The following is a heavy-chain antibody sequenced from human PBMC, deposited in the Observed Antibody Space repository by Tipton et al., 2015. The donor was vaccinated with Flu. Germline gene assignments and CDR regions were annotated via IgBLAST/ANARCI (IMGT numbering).Heavy chain of an antibody. CDR2: IYSSGIT. V-gene: IGHV4-4*07. Sequence: TLSLTCTVSGGSLSSFYWTWIRQPAGKGLEWIGRIYSSGITKYNPSLKSRVTISVDMSKNQFSLKLTSVTAADTAVYYCARGGGSPSYWGQGTLVTVSS. D-gene: IGHD2-15*01. J-gene: IGHJ4*02. CDR3: ARGGGSPSY. CDR1: GGSLSSFY.